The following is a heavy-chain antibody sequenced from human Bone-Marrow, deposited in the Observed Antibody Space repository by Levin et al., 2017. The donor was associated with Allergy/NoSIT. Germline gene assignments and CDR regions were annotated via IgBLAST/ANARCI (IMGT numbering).Heavy chain of an antibody. J-gene: IGHJ4*02. CDR2: MNPSSGAT. Sequence: RGESLKISCKASGYTFITYDINWVRQATGQGLEWLGWMNPSSGATGYSRNFQGRVTMTRDTSISTAFLELSGLNSEDTAVYYCARNLPLTGDFDFWGQGTLVTVSS. CDR3: ARNLPLTGDFDF. V-gene: IGHV1-8*01. D-gene: IGHD3-9*01. CDR1: GYTFITYD.